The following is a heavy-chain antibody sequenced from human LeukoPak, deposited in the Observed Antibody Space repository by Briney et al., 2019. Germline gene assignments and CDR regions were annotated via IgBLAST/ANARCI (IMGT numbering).Heavy chain of an antibody. Sequence: GGSLRLSCAASGFIFSSYSMNWVRQAPGKGLEWVSSISSSSTYIYYADSVKGRFTISRDNAKNSLYLQMNSLRAEDTAVYYCARGGTYDFWSYNWFDPWGQGTLVTVSS. V-gene: IGHV3-21*01. CDR3: ARGGTYDFWSYNWFDP. CDR1: GFIFSSYS. J-gene: IGHJ5*02. D-gene: IGHD3-3*01. CDR2: ISSSSTYI.